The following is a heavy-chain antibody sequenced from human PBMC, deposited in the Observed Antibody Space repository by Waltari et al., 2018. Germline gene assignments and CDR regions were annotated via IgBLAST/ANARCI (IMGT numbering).Heavy chain of an antibody. Sequence: QLQLQESCSGLVKPSETLSLTCTVSGGSISSSSYYLGWIRQPPGKGLEWIGSIYYSGITYVKSSRKSHVSISVDTSKNQCSLKLSAVTAADTAVYCCARHGSYSSTWYVGHYWGQGTLVTVSS. J-gene: IGHJ4*02. CDR1: GGSISSSSYY. CDR3: ARHGSYSSTWYVGHY. CDR2: IYYSGIT. V-gene: IGHV4-39*01. D-gene: IGHD6-13*01.